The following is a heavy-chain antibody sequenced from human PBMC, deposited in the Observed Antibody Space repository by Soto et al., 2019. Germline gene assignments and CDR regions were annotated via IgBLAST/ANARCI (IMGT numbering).Heavy chain of an antibody. J-gene: IGHJ4*02. Sequence: QVQLQESGPGLVKPSETLSLTCTVSGGSISPYYWSWIRQPPGKGLEWIGFIYYSGSTSYNPSLKSRVIISVDTSQNQFSLMLTSVTAADTAVYYCARPRSSGYAGEFDYWGQGTLVTVSS. V-gene: IGHV4-59*01. CDR3: ARPRSSGYAGEFDY. CDR2: IYYSGST. CDR1: GGSISPYY. D-gene: IGHD3-22*01.